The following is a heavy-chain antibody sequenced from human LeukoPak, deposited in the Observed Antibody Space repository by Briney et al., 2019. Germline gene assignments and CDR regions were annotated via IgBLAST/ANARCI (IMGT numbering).Heavy chain of an antibody. Sequence: SETLSLTCTVSGGSISSYYWSWIRQPPGKGLEWIGYIYYSGSSNYNPSLKSRVTISVDTSKNQFSLKLSSVTAADTAVYYCARDLPRRAFDIWGQGTMVTVSS. CDR3: ARDLPRRAFDI. CDR1: GGSISSYY. CDR2: IYYSGSS. J-gene: IGHJ3*02. V-gene: IGHV4-59*12. D-gene: IGHD1-14*01.